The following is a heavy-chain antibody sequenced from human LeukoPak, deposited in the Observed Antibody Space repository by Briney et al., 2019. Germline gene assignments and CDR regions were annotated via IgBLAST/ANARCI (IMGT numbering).Heavy chain of an antibody. J-gene: IGHJ5*02. CDR3: ARDRLYTGYDPVLDL. V-gene: IGHV3-30*03. D-gene: IGHD5-12*01. Sequence: GGSLRLSCAASGFTFAHYGVQWVRQAPGKGLEWVAAIAFDGRRKFYTNSVKGRFTISRDNSNNILFLQMSDLRTEDTALYYCARDRLYTGYDPVLDLWGQGTPVTVSS. CDR1: GFTFAHYG. CDR2: IAFDGRRK.